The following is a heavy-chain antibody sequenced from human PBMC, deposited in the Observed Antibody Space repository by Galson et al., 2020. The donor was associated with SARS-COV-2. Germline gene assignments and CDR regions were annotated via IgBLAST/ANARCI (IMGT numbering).Heavy chain of an antibody. J-gene: IGHJ4*02. CDR1: GYTFPNYD. CDR2: MNPNSGNT. D-gene: IGHD6-13*01. Sequence: ASVKVSCKASGYTFPNYDINWVRQATGQGLEWMGWMNPNSGNTVYAQKFQGRVTMTRDTSISTAYMELSSLRSEDTAMYYCARYPAGMSSDYWGQGTLVTVSA. V-gene: IGHV1-8*01. CDR3: ARYPAGMSSDY.